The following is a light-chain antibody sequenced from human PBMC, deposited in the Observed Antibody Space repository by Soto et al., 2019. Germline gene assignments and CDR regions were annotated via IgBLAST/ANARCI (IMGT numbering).Light chain of an antibody. J-gene: IGKJ1*01. CDR3: QQSYSIPWT. Sequence: DIQMTQSPSSLSASVGDRVTITCRASQSISSYLNWYQQKPGKAPKLLIYSASRLQSGVPSRFSGYGSGTDFPLTNSTLQPEDFATYYCQQSYSIPWTFGQETKVEIK. V-gene: IGKV1-39*01. CDR1: QSISSY. CDR2: SAS.